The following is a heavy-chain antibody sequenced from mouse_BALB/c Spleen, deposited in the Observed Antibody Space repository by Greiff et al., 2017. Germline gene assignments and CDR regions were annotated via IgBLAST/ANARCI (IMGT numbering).Heavy chain of an antibody. J-gene: IGHJ2*01. V-gene: IGHV5-6*01. CDR3: ARRYTTVVEDYFDY. Sequence: EVQGVESGGGLVKPGGSLKLSCAASGFTFSSYGMSWVRQTPDKRLEWVATISSGGSYTYYPDSVKGRFTISRDNAKNTLYLQMSSLKSEDTAMYYCARRYTTVVEDYFDYWGQGTTLTVSS. CDR1: GFTFSSYG. CDR2: ISSGGSYT. D-gene: IGHD1-1*01.